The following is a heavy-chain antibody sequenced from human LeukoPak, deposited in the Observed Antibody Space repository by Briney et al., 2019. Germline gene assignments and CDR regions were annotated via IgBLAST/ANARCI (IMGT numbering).Heavy chain of an antibody. CDR3: VRDVVHDFADH. CDR2: ISSTGNTI. Sequence: RLSCAVSGFTFNDYYMHWIRRAPGKGLEWVSYISSTGNTIFYADSVKGRFTVSRDNAHNSVYLQMNSLIADDTADYYCVRDVVHDFADHSGQGTLVTVSS. CDR1: GFTFNDYY. D-gene: IGHD3/OR15-3a*01. V-gene: IGHV3-11*01. J-gene: IGHJ4*02.